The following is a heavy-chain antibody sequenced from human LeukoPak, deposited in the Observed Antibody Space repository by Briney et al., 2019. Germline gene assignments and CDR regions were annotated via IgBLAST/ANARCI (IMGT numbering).Heavy chain of an antibody. CDR1: GGSISSSNW. CDR2: IYHSGST. V-gene: IGHV4-4*02. Sequence: KPSETLSLTCAVSGGSISSSNWWSWVRQPPGKGLEWIGEIYHSGSTNYNPSLKSRATISLDTSKSRFSLKMTSVTAADTAVYFCASVGIKAAVPSDYWGQGTLVTVSS. D-gene: IGHD6-13*01. J-gene: IGHJ4*02. CDR3: ASVGIKAAVPSDY.